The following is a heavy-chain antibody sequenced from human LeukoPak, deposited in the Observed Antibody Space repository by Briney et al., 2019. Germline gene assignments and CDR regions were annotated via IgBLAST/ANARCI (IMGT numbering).Heavy chain of an antibody. J-gene: IGHJ4*02. CDR2: ISWNSGSI. Sequence: GGSLRLSCAASGFIVSSDYMNWVRQAPGKGLEWVSGISWNSGSIGYADSVKGRFTISRDNAKNSLYLQMNSLRAEDMALYYCAKDVDGSGSYYFDYWGQGTLVTVSS. D-gene: IGHD3-10*01. V-gene: IGHV3-9*03. CDR3: AKDVDGSGSYYFDY. CDR1: GFIVSSDY.